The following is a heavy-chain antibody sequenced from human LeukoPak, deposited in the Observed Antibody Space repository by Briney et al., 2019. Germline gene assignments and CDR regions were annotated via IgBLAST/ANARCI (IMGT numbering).Heavy chain of an antibody. V-gene: IGHV3-30*04. CDR3: ARYSSDFFFGLPDY. D-gene: IGHD3-22*01. CDR1: GFTFSSYA. Sequence: GGSLRLSCAASGFTFSSYAMHWVRQAPGKGLEWVAVISYDGSNKYYADSVKGRFTISRDNAKKSLYLQMNSLRAEDTAVYYCARYSSDFFFGLPDYWGQGTLVTVSS. J-gene: IGHJ4*02. CDR2: ISYDGSNK.